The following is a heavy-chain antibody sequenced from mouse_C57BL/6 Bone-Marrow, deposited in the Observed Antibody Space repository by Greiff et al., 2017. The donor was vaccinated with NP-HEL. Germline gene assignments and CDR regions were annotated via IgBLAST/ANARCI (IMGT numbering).Heavy chain of an antibody. J-gene: IGHJ4*01. Sequence: QVHVKQSGAELARPGASVKLSCKASGYTFTSYGISWVKQRTGQGLEWIGEIYPRSGNTYYNEKFKGKATLTADKSSSTAYMELRSLTSEDSAVYFCARSNYGSSSLPMDYWGQGTSVTVSS. CDR2: IYPRSGNT. CDR3: ARSNYGSSSLPMDY. D-gene: IGHD1-1*01. V-gene: IGHV1-81*01. CDR1: GYTFTSYG.